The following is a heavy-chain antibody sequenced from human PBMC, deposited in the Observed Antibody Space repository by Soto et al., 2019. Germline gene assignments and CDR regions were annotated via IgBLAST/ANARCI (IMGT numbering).Heavy chain of an antibody. CDR3: ARLIANDYGDYYFDY. V-gene: IGHV5-51*01. Sequence: GESLKISCKGSGYSFTSYWIGWVRQMPGKGLEWMGIIYPGDSDTRYSPSFQGQVTISAGKSISTAYLQWSSLKASDTAMYYCARLIANDYGDYYFDYWGQGTLVTVSS. CDR2: IYPGDSDT. D-gene: IGHD4-17*01. CDR1: GYSFTSYW. J-gene: IGHJ4*02.